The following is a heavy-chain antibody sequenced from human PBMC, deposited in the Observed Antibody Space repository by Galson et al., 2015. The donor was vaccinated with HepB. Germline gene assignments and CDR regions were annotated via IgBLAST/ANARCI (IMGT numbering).Heavy chain of an antibody. CDR1: GFTFSSYI. CDR3: AQELESGKRRPFDL. J-gene: IGHJ5*02. D-gene: IGHD3-10*01. Sequence: SLRLSCAASGFTFSSYIMNWVRQAPGKGLEWVSSISGSSGSTYYADSVKGRFTISRDNSKDTLYLQMNSLRAEDTALYYCAQELESGKRRPFDLWGQGTLVTVSS. CDR2: ISGSSGST. V-gene: IGHV3-23*01.